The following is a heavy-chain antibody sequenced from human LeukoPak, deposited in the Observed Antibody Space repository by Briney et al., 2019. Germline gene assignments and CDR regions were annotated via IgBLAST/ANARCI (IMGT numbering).Heavy chain of an antibody. J-gene: IGHJ4*02. CDR2: ISGSGGST. CDR3: AKAPHSSGWYYFDY. V-gene: IGHV3-23*01. Sequence: GGSLRLSCAASGFTFGSYAMTWVRQTPGKGLEWVSAISGSGGSTYYADSVKGRFTISRDNSKNTLYLQMNSLRAEDTAVYYCAKAPHSSGWYYFDYWGQGTLVTVSS. D-gene: IGHD6-19*01. CDR1: GFTFGSYA.